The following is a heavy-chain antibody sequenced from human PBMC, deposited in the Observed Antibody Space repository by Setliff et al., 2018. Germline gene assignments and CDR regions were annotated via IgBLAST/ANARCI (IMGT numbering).Heavy chain of an antibody. CDR2: VYYSGYT. J-gene: IGHJ1*01. D-gene: IGHD3-10*01. CDR1: NGSVSTTGHY. V-gene: IGHV4-39*07. CDR3: ARVDFTMLQGVLGH. Sequence: PSETLSLTCTVSNGSVSTTGHYWGWVRQPPGKGLEWIGSVYYSGYTYYSPSLESRVAISVDTSKNQFSLKVNSVTAADTAVYYCARVDFTMLQGVLGHWGQGTLVTVSS.